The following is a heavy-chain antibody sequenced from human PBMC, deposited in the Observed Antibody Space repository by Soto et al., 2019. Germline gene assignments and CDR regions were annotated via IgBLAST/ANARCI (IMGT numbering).Heavy chain of an antibody. Sequence: GGSLRLSCAASGFTFSSYAMHWVRQAPGKGLEYVSAISSNGGSTYYANSVKGRFTISRDNSKNTLYLQMGSLRAEDMAVYYCARAKDEAGYSGYDLDYWGQGTLVTVSS. CDR3: ARAKDEAGYSGYDLDY. J-gene: IGHJ4*02. CDR2: ISSNGGST. D-gene: IGHD5-12*01. CDR1: GFTFSSYA. V-gene: IGHV3-64*01.